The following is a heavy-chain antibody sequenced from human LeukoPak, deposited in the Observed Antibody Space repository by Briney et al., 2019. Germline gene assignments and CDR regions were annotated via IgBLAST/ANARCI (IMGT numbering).Heavy chain of an antibody. J-gene: IGHJ4*02. Sequence: PSETLSLTCTVSGDSISSNYWSWIRQPPGKGLEWIGWIHYTGSTTYNPSLKSRVTMSLDTSKTQFSLKLSSVTAADTAVYYCARQIDRYVYFDYWGQGTLVTVSS. D-gene: IGHD3-22*01. CDR2: IHYTGST. CDR1: GDSISSNY. CDR3: ARQIDRYVYFDY. V-gene: IGHV4-59*08.